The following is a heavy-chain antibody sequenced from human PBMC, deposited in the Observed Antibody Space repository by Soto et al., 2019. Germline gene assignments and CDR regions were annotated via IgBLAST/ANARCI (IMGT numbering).Heavy chain of an antibody. V-gene: IGHV4-34*01. Sequence: QVQLQQWGAGLLKPSETLSLTCAVYGGSFSNYYWSWIRRPPGKGLEWIGEINHSGSTNYNPSLKSRVTMSVDTSENQFSLKVSSVTAADTAVYYCAMVDSAHSRATLTSWGQGRRVIVSA. J-gene: IGHJ3*01. D-gene: IGHD2-15*01. CDR3: AMVDSAHSRATLTS. CDR2: INHSGST. CDR1: GGSFSNYY.